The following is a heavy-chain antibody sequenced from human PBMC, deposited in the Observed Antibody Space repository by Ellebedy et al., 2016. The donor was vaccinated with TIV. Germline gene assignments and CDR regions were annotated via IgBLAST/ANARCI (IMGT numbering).Heavy chain of an antibody. Sequence: AASVKVSCKAYANSFTRFGFTWVGHAPGQGLEWMGWNNTNTGNTECVTGFTGRFFFSLDTSVRTAYLQISSLQAEDTAIYYCARDRYYGGNYRGIDYWGQGTLVTVSS. CDR1: ANSFTRFG. D-gene: IGHD4-23*01. CDR2: NNTNTGNT. CDR3: ARDRYYGGNYRGIDY. J-gene: IGHJ4*02. V-gene: IGHV7-4-1*02.